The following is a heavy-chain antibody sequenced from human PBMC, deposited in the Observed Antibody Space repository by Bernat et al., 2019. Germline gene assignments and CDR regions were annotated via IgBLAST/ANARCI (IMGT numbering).Heavy chain of an antibody. J-gene: IGHJ6*02. Sequence: QVQLVQSGAEVKKPGSSVKVSCKASGGTFSSYAISWVRQAPGQGLEWMGRIIPILGIANYAQKFQGRVTITADKSTSTAYMELSSLRSEDTAVYYCARPTVVTPVFYYYGMDVWGQGTTVTVPS. V-gene: IGHV1-69*04. CDR2: IIPILGIA. D-gene: IGHD4-23*01. CDR3: ARPTVVTPVFYYYGMDV. CDR1: GGTFSSYA.